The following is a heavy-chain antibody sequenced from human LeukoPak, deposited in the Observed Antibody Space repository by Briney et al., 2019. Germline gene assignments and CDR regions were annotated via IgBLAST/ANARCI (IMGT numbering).Heavy chain of an antibody. CDR1: GYSISSGYY. CDR3: ARALVGAQTASDY. Sequence: SETLSLTCAVSGYSISSGYYWGWIRQPPGKGQEWIGNIYHSGTTYYNPSLRSRVTISVDTSKNQFSLKLSSVTAADTAVYYCARALVGAQTASDYWGQGTLVTVSS. D-gene: IGHD1-26*01. CDR2: IYHSGTT. J-gene: IGHJ4*02. V-gene: IGHV4-38-2*01.